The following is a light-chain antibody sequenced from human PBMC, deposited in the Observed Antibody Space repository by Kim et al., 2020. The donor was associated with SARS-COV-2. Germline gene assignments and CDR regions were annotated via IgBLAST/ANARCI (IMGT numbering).Light chain of an antibody. V-gene: IGKV1-16*02. Sequence: AAVGHRDIFTWRSSQGISNYLAWFQQEPGKAPKSLIYAASSLQSGVPSKFSGSGSGTDFTLTINRLQPEEFATYFCQQYNSYPLTFRRGNKVDI. J-gene: IGKJ4*01. CDR2: AAS. CDR3: QQYNSYPLT. CDR1: QGISNY.